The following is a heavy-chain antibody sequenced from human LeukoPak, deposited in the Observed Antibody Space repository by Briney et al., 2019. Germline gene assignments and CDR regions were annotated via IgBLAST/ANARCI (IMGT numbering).Heavy chain of an antibody. Sequence: PSETLSLTCTVSGGSISSYYRSWIRQPPGKGLEWIGYIYYSGSTNYNPSLKSRVTISVDTSKNQFSLKLSSVTAADTAVYYCAREDPSDWYFDLWGRGTLVTVSS. CDR1: GGSISSYY. CDR2: IYYSGST. V-gene: IGHV4-59*01. CDR3: AREDPSDWYFDL. J-gene: IGHJ2*01.